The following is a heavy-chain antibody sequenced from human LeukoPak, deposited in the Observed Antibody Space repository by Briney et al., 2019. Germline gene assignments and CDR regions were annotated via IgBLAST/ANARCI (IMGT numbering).Heavy chain of an antibody. D-gene: IGHD3-22*01. V-gene: IGHV1-58*01. CDR1: GFTFTSSA. Sequence: SVTVSCTASGFTFTSSAVQWVRQARGQRLEWIGWIVVGSGNTNYAQKFQERVTITRDMSTSTAYMGLSSLRSEDTAVYYCAAGLGDTSGYYYVFGLSWGQGTLVTVSS. CDR2: IVVGSGNT. CDR3: AAGLGDTSGYYYVFGLS. J-gene: IGHJ4*02.